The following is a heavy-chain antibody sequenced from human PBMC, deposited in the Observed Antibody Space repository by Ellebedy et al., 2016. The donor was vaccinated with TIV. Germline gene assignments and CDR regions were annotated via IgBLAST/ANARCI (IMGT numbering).Heavy chain of an antibody. V-gene: IGHV3-30*03. D-gene: IGHD5-18*01. CDR1: EFAVSSTY. CDR3: ARPQNRFGYLYFFDL. CDR2: VSYDGTNDQ. Sequence: GGSLRLSCAASEFAVSSTYMTWVRQAPGKGLEWVAVVSYDGTNDQYYADSVKGRFIISRDNFKNTLYLQMNSLRPEDTAVYYCARPQNRFGYLYFFDLWGQGTLVTVSS. J-gene: IGHJ4*02.